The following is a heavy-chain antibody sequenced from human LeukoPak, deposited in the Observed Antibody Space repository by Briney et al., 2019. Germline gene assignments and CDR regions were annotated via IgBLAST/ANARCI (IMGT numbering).Heavy chain of an antibody. D-gene: IGHD6-19*01. V-gene: IGHV1-24*01. CDR3: ATIHLQWLVRIDAFDI. Sequence: ASVKVSCKVSGYTLTELSMHWVRQAPGKGLEWMGGFDPEDGETIYAQKFQGRVTMTEDTSTDTAYMELSSLRSEDTAVYYCATIHLQWLVRIDAFDIWGQGTMVTVSS. CDR2: FDPEDGET. J-gene: IGHJ3*02. CDR1: GYTLTELS.